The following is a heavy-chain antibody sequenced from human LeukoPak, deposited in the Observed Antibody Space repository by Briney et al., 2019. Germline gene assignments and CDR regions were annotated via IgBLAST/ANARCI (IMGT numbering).Heavy chain of an antibody. CDR3: ARGDSGAFGGVIATNAFDI. Sequence: PGGSLRLSCAASGFTFSSYSMNWVRQAPGKGLEWVSSISSSSSYIYYADSVKGRFTISRDNAKNSLYLQMNSLRAEDTAVYYCARGDSGAFGGVIATNAFDIWGQGTMVTVSS. D-gene: IGHD3-16*02. CDR1: GFTFSSYS. CDR2: ISSSSSYI. V-gene: IGHV3-21*01. J-gene: IGHJ3*02.